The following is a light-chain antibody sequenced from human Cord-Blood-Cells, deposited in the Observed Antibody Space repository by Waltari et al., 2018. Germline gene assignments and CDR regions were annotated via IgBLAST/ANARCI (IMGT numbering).Light chain of an antibody. CDR3: QSYDSSLSGYV. CDR2: GNS. J-gene: IGLJ1*01. CDR1: SSNTGAGSD. Sequence: QSVLTQPPSVSGAPGQRVTISCTGSSSNTGAGSDVPQYQQLPGTAPKLLIYGNSNRPSGVPDRFSGSKSGTSASLAITGLQAEDEADYYCQSYDSSLSGYVFGTGTKVTVL. V-gene: IGLV1-40*01.